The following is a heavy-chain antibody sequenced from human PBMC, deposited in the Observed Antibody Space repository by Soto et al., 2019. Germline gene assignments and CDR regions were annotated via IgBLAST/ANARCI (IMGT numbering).Heavy chain of an antibody. J-gene: IGHJ3*02. CDR2: IYYSGST. CDR3: ARMYCSGGSCYGLDAFDI. Sequence: SETLSLTCTVSGGSISSGDYYWSWIRQPPGKGLEWIGYIYYSGSTYYNPSLKSRATISVDTSKNQFSLKLSSATAADTAVYYCARMYCSGGSCYGLDAFDIWGQGTMVTVSS. D-gene: IGHD2-15*01. CDR1: GGSISSGDYY. V-gene: IGHV4-30-4*01.